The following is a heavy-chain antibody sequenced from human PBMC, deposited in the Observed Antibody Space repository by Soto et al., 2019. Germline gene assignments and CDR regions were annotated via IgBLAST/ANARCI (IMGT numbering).Heavy chain of an antibody. CDR3: TTASRRFGEFLTSHSGGSYLNDY. CDR1: GFTFSNAW. Sequence: GGSLRLSCAASGFTFSNAWMNWVRQAPGKGLEWVGRIKSKTDGGTTGYAAPVKGRFSISRDDSKNTLYLQMNSLKTEDTAVYYCTTASRRFGEFLTSHSGGSYLNDYWGQGTLVTVSS. J-gene: IGHJ4*02. CDR2: IKSKTDGGTT. V-gene: IGHV3-15*07. D-gene: IGHD3-10*01.